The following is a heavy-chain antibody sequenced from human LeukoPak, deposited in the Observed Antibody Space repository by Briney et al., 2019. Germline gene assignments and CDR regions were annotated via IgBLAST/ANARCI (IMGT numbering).Heavy chain of an antibody. J-gene: IGHJ4*02. D-gene: IGHD3-22*01. CDR3: AKTRRNYYDSSGPLTYYFDY. Sequence: PGGSLRLSCAASGFTFSSYAMSWVRQAPGKGLEWVSAISGSGGSTYYADSVKGRFTIPRDNSKNTLYLQMNSLRAEDTAVYYCAKTRRNYYDSSGPLTYYFDYWGQGTLVTVSS. V-gene: IGHV3-23*01. CDR1: GFTFSSYA. CDR2: ISGSGGST.